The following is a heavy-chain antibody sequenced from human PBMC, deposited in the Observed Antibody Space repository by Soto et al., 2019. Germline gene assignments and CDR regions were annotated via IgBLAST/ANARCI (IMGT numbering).Heavy chain of an antibody. CDR2: INPSGGST. CDR3: ARASSPGYFQH. Sequence: VSVKVSCKASGYTFTCNYMHWVRQAPGQGLEWMGIINPSGGSTSYAQKFQGRVTMTRDTSTSTVYMELSSLRSEDTAVYYCARASSPGYFQHWGQGTLVTVSS. CDR1: GYTFTCNY. J-gene: IGHJ1*01. D-gene: IGHD2-2*01. V-gene: IGHV1-46*01.